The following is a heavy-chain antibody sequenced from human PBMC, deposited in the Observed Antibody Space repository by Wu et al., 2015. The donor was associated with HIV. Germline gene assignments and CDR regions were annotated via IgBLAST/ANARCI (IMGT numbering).Heavy chain of an antibody. Sequence: QAQLVQSGAEVKKPGASVKVSCKASGSTFTDYYIHWVRQAPGQGLEWMGWIKPYSGVTNYAQKFEGRVTMTRDTSISAAYMDLTRLTSDDTAVYYCVSYSSSFKAFDYWGQGTLVTVSS. J-gene: IGHJ4*02. CDR2: IKPYSGVT. D-gene: IGHD6-6*01. V-gene: IGHV1-2*02. CDR1: GSTFTDYY. CDR3: VSYSSSFKAFDY.